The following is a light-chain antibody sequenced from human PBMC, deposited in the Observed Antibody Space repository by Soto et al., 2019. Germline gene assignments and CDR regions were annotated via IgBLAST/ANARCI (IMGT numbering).Light chain of an antibody. J-gene: IGKJ1*01. CDR3: KQYGSSST. CDR2: GAS. CDR1: QRVSSH. Sequence: EIVMTQSPATLSVSPGDTATLSCRASQRVSSHLAWYQQKPGQAPRLLVYGASSRATGIPDRFSGRGSGTDFTLTISRLEPEDVAVYYCKQYGSSSTFGQGTKVDIK. V-gene: IGKV3-20*01.